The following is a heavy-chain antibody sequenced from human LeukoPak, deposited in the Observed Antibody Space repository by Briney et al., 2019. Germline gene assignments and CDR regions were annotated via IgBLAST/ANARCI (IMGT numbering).Heavy chain of an antibody. CDR3: ARQGYTVSYYFLDY. CDR2: IYSTGST. D-gene: IGHD1-26*01. V-gene: IGHV4-4*07. J-gene: IGHJ4*02. CDR1: GASVRSYW. Sequence: SETLSLTCDVSGASVRSYWLGWVRQPAGKGLEWLGRIYSTGSTRFNPSLKSRLTLSIDTSTNQFSLKLTSVTAADTAVYFCARQGYTVSYYFLDYWSQGTLVTVSS.